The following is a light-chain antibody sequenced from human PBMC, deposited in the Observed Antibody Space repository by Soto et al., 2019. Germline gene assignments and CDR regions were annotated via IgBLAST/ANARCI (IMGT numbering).Light chain of an antibody. Sequence: EIVLTQSPGTLSLSPGERATLSCRASQSVSSSYLAWYQQKPGQAPRLLIYDASTQATGIPDRFSGSGSETEFTLTISSLQSEDYAIYYCQQYNNWPPWTFGQGTKVDIK. CDR3: QQYNNWPPWT. CDR1: QSVSSSY. J-gene: IGKJ1*01. V-gene: IGKV3D-20*02. CDR2: DAS.